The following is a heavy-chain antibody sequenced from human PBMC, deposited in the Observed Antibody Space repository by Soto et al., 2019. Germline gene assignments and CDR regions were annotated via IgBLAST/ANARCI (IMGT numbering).Heavy chain of an antibody. Sequence: PGGSLRLSCAASGFTFSSYSMNWVRQAPGKGLEWVSSISSSSSYIYYADSVKGRFTISRDNAKNSLYLQMNSLRAEDTDVYYSAMESSEWYDPWGQETLVTVSS. CDR3: AMESSEWYDP. CDR2: ISSSSSYI. V-gene: IGHV3-21*01. D-gene: IGHD6-6*01. CDR1: GFTFSSYS. J-gene: IGHJ5*02.